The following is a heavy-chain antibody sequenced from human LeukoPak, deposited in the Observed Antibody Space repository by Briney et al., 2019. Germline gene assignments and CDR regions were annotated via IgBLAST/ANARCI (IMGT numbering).Heavy chain of an antibody. Sequence: PSETLSLTCAVYGGSFSGYYWSWIRQPPGKGLEWIGEINHSGSTNYNPSLKSRVTISVDTSKNQFSLKLSSVTAADTAVYYCARATYNWNDWGHYYYMDVWGKGTTVTVSS. D-gene: IGHD1-20*01. J-gene: IGHJ6*03. V-gene: IGHV4-34*01. CDR2: INHSGST. CDR1: GGSFSGYY. CDR3: ARATYNWNDWGHYYYMDV.